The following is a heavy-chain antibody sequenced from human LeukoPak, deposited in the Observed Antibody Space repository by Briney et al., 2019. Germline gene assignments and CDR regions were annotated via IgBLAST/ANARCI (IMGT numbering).Heavy chain of an antibody. CDR3: VRDRPXXXFDP. J-gene: IGHJ5*02. CDR2: IKPDSGDT. V-gene: IGHV1-2*02. CDR1: GYTFSGYY. Sequence: ASVKVPCKASGYTFSGYYIHWVRQAPGQGLEWMGVIKPDSGDTNYAQKFQGRVTMTRDTSITTAYMELNRLTSDDTAVYYCVRDRPXXXFDPWGQGTLVTVSS.